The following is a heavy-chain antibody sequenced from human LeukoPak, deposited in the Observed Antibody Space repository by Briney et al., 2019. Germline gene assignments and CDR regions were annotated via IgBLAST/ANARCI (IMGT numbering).Heavy chain of an antibody. D-gene: IGHD3-22*01. CDR3: ARVERITMIVVVIDAFDI. CDR1: GYTFTSYD. CDR2: MNPNSGNT. Sequence: ASVKVSCKASGYTFTSYDINWVRQATGQGLEWMGWMNPNSGNTGYAQKFQGRVTMTRNTSISTAYMELRSLRSDDTAVYYCARVERITMIVVVIDAFDIWGQGTMVTVSS. V-gene: IGHV1-8*01. J-gene: IGHJ3*02.